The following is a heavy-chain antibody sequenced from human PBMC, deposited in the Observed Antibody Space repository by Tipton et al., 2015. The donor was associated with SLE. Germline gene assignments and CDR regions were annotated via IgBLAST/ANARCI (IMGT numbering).Heavy chain of an antibody. D-gene: IGHD6-19*01. J-gene: IGHJ4*02. V-gene: IGHV3-48*03. CDR2: ISSSGSTI. CDR3: AKDPLLPQIAVAGRGDY. Sequence: SLRLSCAASGFTFSSYEMNWVRQAPGKGLEWVSYISSSGSTIYYADSVKGRFTISRDNAKNSLYLQMNSLRAEDTAVYYCAKDPLLPQIAVAGRGDYWGQGTLVTVSS. CDR1: GFTFSSYE.